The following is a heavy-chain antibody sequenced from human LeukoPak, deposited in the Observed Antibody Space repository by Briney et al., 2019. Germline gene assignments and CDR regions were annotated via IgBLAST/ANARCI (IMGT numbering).Heavy chain of an antibody. CDR1: GFTFSSYA. CDR3: ARAVGQWLVTGWFDP. V-gene: IGHV3-30-3*01. J-gene: IGHJ5*02. D-gene: IGHD6-19*01. Sequence: HPGGSLRLSCAASGFTFSSYAMHWVRQAPGKGLEWVAVISYDGSNKYYADSVKGRFTISRDNSKNTLYLQMNSLRAEDTAVYYCARAVGQWLVTGWFDPWGQGTLVTVSS. CDR2: ISYDGSNK.